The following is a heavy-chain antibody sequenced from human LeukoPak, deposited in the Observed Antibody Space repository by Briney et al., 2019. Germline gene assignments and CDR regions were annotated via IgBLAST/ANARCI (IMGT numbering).Heavy chain of an antibody. D-gene: IGHD2/OR15-2a*01. CDR2: IYSGGTT. J-gene: IGHJ4*02. Sequence: GGSLRLSCAASGFTVSSNYMSWVSQAPGKGLEWVSVIYSGGTTYYADSVKGRFTISRDNSKNTLYLQMNSLRGEDTAVYYCARVLSVSYCDSWGQGTLVTVSS. V-gene: IGHV3-53*01. CDR1: GFTVSSNY. CDR3: ARVLSVSYCDS.